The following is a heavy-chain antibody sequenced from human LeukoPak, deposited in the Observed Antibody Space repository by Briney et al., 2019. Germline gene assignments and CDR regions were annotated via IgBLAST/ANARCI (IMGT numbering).Heavy chain of an antibody. CDR1: GFTFSTYG. V-gene: IGHV3-48*01. J-gene: IGHJ6*02. CDR3: ARALGYCSSTSYPYGMDV. Sequence: GGSLRLSCAASGFTFSTYGMQWVRQVPGKGLEWVSYISGSSDSIKYADSVKGRFTISRDNSKNTLYLQMNSLRAEDTAVYYCARALGYCSSTSYPYGMDVWGQGTTVTVSS. D-gene: IGHD2-2*01. CDR2: ISGSSDSI.